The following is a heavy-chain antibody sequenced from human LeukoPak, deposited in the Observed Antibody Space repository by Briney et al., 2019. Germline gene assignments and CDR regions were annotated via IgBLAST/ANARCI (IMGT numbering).Heavy chain of an antibody. V-gene: IGHV3-48*01. CDR1: GFTFSSYS. CDR2: ISSAGNTI. D-gene: IGHD3-10*01. CDR3: ARDGWFGDYNWFDP. Sequence: GESLRLSCAASGFTFSSYSMNWVRQAPGKGLEWVSYISSAGNTIYYPDSVKGRFTISRDKAKNSLNLQMNSLRVDDTAMYYCARDGWFGDYNWFDPWGQGTLVTVSS. J-gene: IGHJ5*02.